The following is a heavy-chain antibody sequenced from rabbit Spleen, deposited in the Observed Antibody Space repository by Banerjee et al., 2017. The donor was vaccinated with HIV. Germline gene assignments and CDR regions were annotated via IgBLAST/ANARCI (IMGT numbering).Heavy chain of an antibody. CDR3: ARNYVNVFDP. V-gene: IGHV1S45*01. J-gene: IGHJ2*01. CDR2: INAVTGKA. D-gene: IGHD1-1*01. Sequence: QEQLVESGGGLVKPEGSLKLSCIASGFSFSNKAVMCWVRQAPGKGLEWIACINAVTGKAVYASWAKGRFTISKASSTTVTLQMTSLTAADTATYFCARNYVNVFDPWGQGTLVTVS. CDR1: GFSFSNKAV.